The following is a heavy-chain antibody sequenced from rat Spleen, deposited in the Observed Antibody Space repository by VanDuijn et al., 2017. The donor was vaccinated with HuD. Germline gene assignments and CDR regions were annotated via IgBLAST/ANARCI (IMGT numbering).Heavy chain of an antibody. V-gene: IGHV5-31*01. CDR2: ITNTGGST. J-gene: IGHJ3*01. CDR3: TTYGGLRNWFAY. CDR1: GFTFNNYW. D-gene: IGHD4-1*01. Sequence: EVQLVESGGGLVQPGRSLKLSCVASGFTFNNYWMTWIRQAPGKGLEWVASITNTGGSTYYPDSVKGRFTVSRDDAKNTLYLQMDSLRSEDTATYYCTTYGGLRNWFAYWGQGTLVTVSS.